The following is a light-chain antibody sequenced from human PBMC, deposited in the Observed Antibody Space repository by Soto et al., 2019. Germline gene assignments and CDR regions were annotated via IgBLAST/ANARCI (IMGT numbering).Light chain of an antibody. CDR3: SSYTSSSTLGV. CDR1: SSDVGGYNY. V-gene: IGLV2-14*01. J-gene: IGLJ1*01. Sequence: QSVLTQPASVSGSPGQSITISCTGTSSDVGGYNYVSWYQQHPGKAPKLMIYDVSNRPSGVSNRFSGSKSGNTASLTISGLQAEDEADYYCSSYTSSSTLGVFGFGTKLNVL. CDR2: DVS.